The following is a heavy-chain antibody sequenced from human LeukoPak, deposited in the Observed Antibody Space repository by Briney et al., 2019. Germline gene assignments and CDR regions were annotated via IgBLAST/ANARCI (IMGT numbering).Heavy chain of an antibody. CDR1: GFTFSSCG. D-gene: IGHD3-22*01. V-gene: IGHV3-30*02. CDR2: IRYDGSNK. Sequence: GGSLRLSCAASGFTFSSCGMHWVRQAPGKGLEWVAFIRYDGSNKYYADSVKGRFTISRDNSKNTLYLQMSSLRAEDSAVYYCAKDLKRTFSMQVVSNAPKYFDIGGKGTMVTVSS. J-gene: IGHJ3*02. CDR3: AKDLKRTFSMQVVSNAPKYFDI.